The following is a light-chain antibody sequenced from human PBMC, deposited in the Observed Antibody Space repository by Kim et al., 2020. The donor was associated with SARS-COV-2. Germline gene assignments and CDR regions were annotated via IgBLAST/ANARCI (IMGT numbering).Light chain of an antibody. CDR2: GAS. CDR3: QHYGSSSRT. V-gene: IGKV3-20*01. J-gene: IGKJ1*01. Sequence: ENVLTQSPGTLSLFPGERATLSCRASQTVFNNYLAWYQQKPGQPPRLLIYGASSRATGIPDRFSGSGSGTDFTLTISRLEPEDLAVYLWQHYGSSSRTVGQGDKVDIK. CDR1: QTVFNNY.